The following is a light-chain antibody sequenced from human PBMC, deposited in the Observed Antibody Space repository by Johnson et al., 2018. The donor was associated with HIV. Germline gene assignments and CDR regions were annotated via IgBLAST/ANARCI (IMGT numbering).Light chain of an antibody. V-gene: IGLV1-51*02. CDR2: ENN. CDR3: GTWDSSLSAHFV. CDR1: SSNIGNNY. J-gene: IGLJ1*01. Sequence: TQPPSVSAAPGQKVTISCSGSSSNIGNNYVSWYQQLPGTAPKLLIYENNKRPSGIPDRFSGSKSGTSATLGITGLQTGDEADYYCGTWDSSLSAHFVFGTGTKSTVL.